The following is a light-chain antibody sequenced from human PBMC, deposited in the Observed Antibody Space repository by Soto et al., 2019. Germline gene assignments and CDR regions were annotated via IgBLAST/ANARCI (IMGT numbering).Light chain of an antibody. V-gene: IGKV1-5*03. CDR1: HLISSW. J-gene: IGKJ1*01. CDR3: QQEDGYYHM. Sequence: DIQMTQSPSTLSASVGDSVTITCRASHLISSWLAWYQQKPGKAPQLLIYKASRLERGPPSTFSGSETGTECTLTGTSLQASDIVTYDCQQEDGYYHMFGQVTQV. CDR2: KAS.